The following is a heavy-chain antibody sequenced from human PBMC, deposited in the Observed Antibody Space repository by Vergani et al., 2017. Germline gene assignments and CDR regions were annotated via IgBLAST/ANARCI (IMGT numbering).Heavy chain of an antibody. J-gene: IGHJ4*02. D-gene: IGHD6-13*01. CDR3: ARDLKGQQLYY. Sequence: QVQLVQSGAEVKKPGASVKVSCKASGYTFTSYAMHWVRQAPGQRLEWMGWINAGNGNTKYSQKFQGRVTITRDTSTSTVYMELSSLRSEVTAVYYCARDLKGQQLYYWGQGTLVTVSS. CDR1: GYTFTSYA. CDR2: INAGNGNT. V-gene: IGHV1-3*01.